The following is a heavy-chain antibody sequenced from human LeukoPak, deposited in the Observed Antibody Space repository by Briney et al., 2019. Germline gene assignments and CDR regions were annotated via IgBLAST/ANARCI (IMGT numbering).Heavy chain of an antibody. CDR3: AKDRYSGLNTIDY. Sequence: GGSLRLSCAASGFTFSSCWMHWVRQAPGKGLVWVSRINNDGSSTSYADSVKGRFTISRDNAKNTLYLAMNSLRDEDTAVYYCAKDRYSGLNTIDYWGQGTLVTVSS. V-gene: IGHV3-74*01. CDR2: INNDGSST. J-gene: IGHJ4*02. D-gene: IGHD6-13*01. CDR1: GFTFSSCW.